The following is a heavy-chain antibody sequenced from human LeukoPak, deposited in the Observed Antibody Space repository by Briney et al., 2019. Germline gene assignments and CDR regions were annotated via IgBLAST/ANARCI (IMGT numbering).Heavy chain of an antibody. V-gene: IGHV3-64*01. CDR3: AREGPGDYTRLDY. Sequence: GGSLRLSCAASGFTFSSYAMHWVRQAPGKGLEYVSAISSNGGSTYYANSVKGRFTISRDNSKNTLYLQMGSLRAEDMAVYYCAREGPGDYTRLDYWGQGTLVTVSS. CDR1: GFTFSSYA. CDR2: ISSNGGST. D-gene: IGHD4-17*01. J-gene: IGHJ4*02.